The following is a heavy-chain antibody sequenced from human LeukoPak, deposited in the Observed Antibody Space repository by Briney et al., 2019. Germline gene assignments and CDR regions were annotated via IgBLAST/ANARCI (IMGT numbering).Heavy chain of an antibody. Sequence: ASVKVSCKASGYTFTGYYMHWVRQAPGQGLEWMGWINPNSGGTNYAQKFQGRVTMTRDTSISTAYMELSRLRSDDTAVYYCARGSSLLLWFGELFSPFDYWGQGTLVTVSS. CDR1: GYTFTGYY. CDR3: ARGSSLLLWFGELFSPFDY. J-gene: IGHJ4*02. D-gene: IGHD3-10*01. V-gene: IGHV1-2*02. CDR2: INPNSGGT.